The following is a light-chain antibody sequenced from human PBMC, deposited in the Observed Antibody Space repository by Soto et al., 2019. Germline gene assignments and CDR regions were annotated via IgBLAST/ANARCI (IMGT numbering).Light chain of an antibody. CDR2: DDD. J-gene: IGLJ1*01. V-gene: IGLV1-51*01. CDR1: SSNIGGNS. Sequence: QYVLTQPPPVSAAPGQRVSISCSGSSSNIGGNSVSWYQQLPGTAPKLLIYDDDKRPSGIPDRFSGSKSGTSATLGITGFQTGDEADHYCGSWDSSLSAYVFGTRTKVTV. CDR3: GSWDSSLSAYV.